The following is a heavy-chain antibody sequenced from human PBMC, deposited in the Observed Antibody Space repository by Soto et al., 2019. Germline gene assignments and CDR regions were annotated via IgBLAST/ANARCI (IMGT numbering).Heavy chain of an antibody. CDR2: IYPGDSDT. J-gene: IGHJ5*02. Sequence: VESLKISCNGSGDSFTSYWIGWVRQMPWKGLEWMGIIYPGDSDTRYSPSFQGQVTISADKSISTAYLQWSSLKASDTAMYYCARYCSGGSCYSQNWFDPWGQGTLVTVSS. V-gene: IGHV5-51*01. D-gene: IGHD2-15*01. CDR3: ARYCSGGSCYSQNWFDP. CDR1: GDSFTSYW.